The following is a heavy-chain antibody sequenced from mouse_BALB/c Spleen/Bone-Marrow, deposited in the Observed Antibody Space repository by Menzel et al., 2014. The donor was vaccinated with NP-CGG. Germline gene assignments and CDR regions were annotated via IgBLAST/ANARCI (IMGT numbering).Heavy chain of an antibody. Sequence: VQLQQSGAELARPGASVKMSCKASGYTFTSYTMHWVKQRPGQGLEWIGYINPSSGYTNYNQKFKDKATLTADKSSNTAYMQLSSLTSEDSAVYYCARWANWDGFAYWGQGTLVTVSA. J-gene: IGHJ3*01. D-gene: IGHD4-1*02. V-gene: IGHV1-4*01. CDR1: GYTFTSYT. CDR2: INPSSGYT. CDR3: ARWANWDGFAY.